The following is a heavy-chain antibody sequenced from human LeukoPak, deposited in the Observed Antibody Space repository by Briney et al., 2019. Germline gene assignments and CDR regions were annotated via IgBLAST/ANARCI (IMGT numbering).Heavy chain of an antibody. CDR2: INPRDGST. D-gene: IGHD2-2*01. CDR3: ARVYFGYAGNNYYFDY. Sequence: ASVKVSCTASGYIFSSYYMHWVRQAPGQGLEWMGIINPRDGSTSYAQNLQGRVTMTRDTSTSTVYMELSSLRSEDTAVYYCARVYFGYAGNNYYFDYWGQGTLVTVSS. CDR1: GYIFSSYY. V-gene: IGHV1-46*04. J-gene: IGHJ4*02.